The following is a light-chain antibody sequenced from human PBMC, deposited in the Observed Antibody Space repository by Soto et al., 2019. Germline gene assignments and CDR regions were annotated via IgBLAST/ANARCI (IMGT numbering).Light chain of an antibody. CDR3: SSYTSSSPVV. CDR2: DVS. J-gene: IGLJ2*01. V-gene: IGLV2-14*01. CDR1: SSDVGGYNY. Sequence: QSALTQPASVSVSPGQSITISCTGTSSDVGGYNYVSWYQQHPGKAPKLMIYDVSTRPSGVSNRFSGSKSGNTASLTISGLHDEDEADYFCSSYTSSSPVVFGGGTQLTVL.